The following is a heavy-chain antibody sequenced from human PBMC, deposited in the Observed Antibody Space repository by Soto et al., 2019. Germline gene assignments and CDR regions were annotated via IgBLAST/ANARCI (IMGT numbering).Heavy chain of an antibody. J-gene: IGHJ4*02. CDR2: XSXXXGHX. V-gene: IGHV1-18*01. Sequence: GXSVKVSCKASCYTFTSYSISWVRQAPGQXXXXXXXXSXXXGHXXYEXXXXXXVNXXXXXXTSTAYMELRSLRSDDTAVYYCARDAPPEDYWGQGTMVTVSS. CDR1: CYTFTSYS. CDR3: ARDAPPEDY.